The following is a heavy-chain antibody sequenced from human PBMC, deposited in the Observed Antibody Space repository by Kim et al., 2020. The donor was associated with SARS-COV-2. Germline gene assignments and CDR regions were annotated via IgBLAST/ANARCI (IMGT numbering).Heavy chain of an antibody. J-gene: IGHJ6*02. CDR1: GGTFSSYA. CDR2: IIPIFGTA. V-gene: IGHV1-69*13. Sequence: SVKVSCKASGGTFSSYAISWVRQAPGQGLEWMGGIIPIFGTANYAQKFQGRVTITADESTSTAYMELSSLRSEDTAVYYCARAGLTWDSSGPDRQNYYYYYGMDVWGQGTTVTVSS. D-gene: IGHD3-22*01. CDR3: ARAGLTWDSSGPDRQNYYYYYGMDV.